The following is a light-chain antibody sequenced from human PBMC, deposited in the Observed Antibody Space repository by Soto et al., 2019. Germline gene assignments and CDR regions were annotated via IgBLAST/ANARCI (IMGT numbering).Light chain of an antibody. CDR2: AAS. CDR3: QQRYSTPRT. Sequence: DIQMTQSPSSLSASVGDRVTITCRAIQSISSYLNWYQQKPGKAPTLLIYAASSLQSGVPSRFSGSGSGTDFTLTISSLQPEAFATYYCQQRYSTPRTFGGGTKVEIK. CDR1: QSISSY. J-gene: IGKJ4*01. V-gene: IGKV1-39*01.